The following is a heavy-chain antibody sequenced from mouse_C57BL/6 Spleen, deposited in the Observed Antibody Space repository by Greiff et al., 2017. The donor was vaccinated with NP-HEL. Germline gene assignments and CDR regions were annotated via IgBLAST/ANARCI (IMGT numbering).Heavy chain of an antibody. CDR3: ARQGDYSNSYYFGD. CDR2: IHPNSGST. D-gene: IGHD2-5*01. J-gene: IGHJ2*01. CDR1: GYTFTSYW. V-gene: IGHV1-64*01. Sequence: QVQLQQPGAELVKPGASVKLSCKASGYTFTSYWMHWVKQRPGQGLEWIGMIHPNSGSTNYNEKFKSKATLTVDKSSSTAYMQLSSLTSEDSAVYDCARQGDYSNSYYFGDWGQGATLSVST.